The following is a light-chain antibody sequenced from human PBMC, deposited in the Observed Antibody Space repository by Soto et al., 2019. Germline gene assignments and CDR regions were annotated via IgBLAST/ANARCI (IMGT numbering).Light chain of an antibody. Sequence: DIQLTQSPSLLSASVGDRVTITCRASQGISSDLAWYQQNPGKAPKLLIYAASTLQNGVPSTFSGSGSGTEFTLTISSLQPEDFGTYYCQQFKSYPITFGQGTRLEIK. V-gene: IGKV1-9*01. CDR2: AAS. J-gene: IGKJ5*01. CDR3: QQFKSYPIT. CDR1: QGISSD.